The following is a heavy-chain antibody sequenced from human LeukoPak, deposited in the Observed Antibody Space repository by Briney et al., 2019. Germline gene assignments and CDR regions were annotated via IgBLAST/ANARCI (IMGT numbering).Heavy chain of an antibody. CDR2: IIPILGIA. J-gene: IGHJ4*02. CDR3: ARDSARVQDINC. Sequence: ASVKVSCKASGGTFSSYAISWVRQAPGQGLEWMGRIIPILGIANYAQKFQGRVTITADKSTSTAYMELSSLRSEDTAVYYCARDSARVQDINCWGQGTLVTVSS. CDR1: GGTFSSYA. V-gene: IGHV1-69*04. D-gene: IGHD1-1*01.